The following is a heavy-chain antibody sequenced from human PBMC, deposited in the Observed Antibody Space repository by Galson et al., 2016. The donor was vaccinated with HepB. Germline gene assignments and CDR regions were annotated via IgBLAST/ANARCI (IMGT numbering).Heavy chain of an antibody. D-gene: IGHD5-24*01. Sequence: SVKVSCKASGGILGTYTFSWVRQAPGHGLEWLGRVVPMLQMTTSAEKFQGRVTISADPSTNTAYMELTGLRPDDTAVYYCARHIGHNSYLDVWGTGTMVTVSS. J-gene: IGHJ6*03. V-gene: IGHV1-69*02. CDR2: VVPMLQMT. CDR1: GGILGTYT. CDR3: ARHIGHNSYLDV.